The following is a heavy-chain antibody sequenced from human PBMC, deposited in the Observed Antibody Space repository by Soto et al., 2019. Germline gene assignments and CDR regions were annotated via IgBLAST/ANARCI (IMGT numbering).Heavy chain of an antibody. J-gene: IGHJ4*02. Sequence: QVQLVQSGAEVKKPGASVKVSCKGSGYTFTNNDINWVRQATGQGLEWMGWMNANTGNTGYAQKFQGRVTMTRDTSISTACMELSSLQSEDTAVYYCTRGRHSSSWYFDYWGQGTLVTVSS. CDR1: GYTFTNND. CDR3: TRGRHSSSWYFDY. CDR2: MNANTGNT. D-gene: IGHD6-13*01. V-gene: IGHV1-8*01.